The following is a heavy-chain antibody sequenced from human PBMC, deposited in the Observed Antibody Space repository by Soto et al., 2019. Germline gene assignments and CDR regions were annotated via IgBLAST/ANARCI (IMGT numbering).Heavy chain of an antibody. J-gene: IGHJ6*02. CDR3: ARXQPIFGVVIIRLHGMDV. CDR1: GDSVSSNSAA. V-gene: IGHV6-1*01. CDR2: TYYRSKWYN. D-gene: IGHD3-3*01. Sequence: PSQTLSLTCAISGDSVSSNSAAWNWIRQSPSRGLEWLGRTYYRSKWYNDYAVSVKSRITINPDTSKNQFSLQLNSVTPEDTAVYYCARXQPIFGVVIIRLHGMDVWGLGTTVTVSS.